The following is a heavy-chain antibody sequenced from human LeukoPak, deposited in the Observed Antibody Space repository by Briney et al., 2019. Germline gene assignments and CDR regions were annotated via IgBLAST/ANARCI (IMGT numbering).Heavy chain of an antibody. V-gene: IGHV1-46*01. CDR3: AREIGPIQLHLWGSAFDY. CDR1: GYTFGTHW. J-gene: IGHJ4*02. Sequence: GASVKVSCKASGYTFGTHWMHWVRQAPGQGLEWMAIINPSGDVRSYAQKFQGRVTMTRDTSTNTVYMDLSSLRSEDTAVYYCAREIGPIQLHLWGSAFDYWGQGTLVTVSS. D-gene: IGHD5-18*01. CDR2: INPSGDVR.